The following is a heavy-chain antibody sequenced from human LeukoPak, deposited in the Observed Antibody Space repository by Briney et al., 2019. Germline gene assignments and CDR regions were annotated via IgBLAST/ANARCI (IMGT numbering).Heavy chain of an antibody. CDR1: GCSLSKSW. D-gene: IGHD2-15*01. CDR3: TTEDMAVY. J-gene: IGHJ4*02. CDR2: NKSKTDGETT. V-gene: IGHV3-15*01. Sequence: GGALSLSCVASGCSLSKSWMRWVGQAAGRELAGVGRNKSKTDGETTDYAVPVKGRFTISRDDSKNTLYLQTNSLKTEDTAVYYCTTEDMAVYWGQGTLVTVSS.